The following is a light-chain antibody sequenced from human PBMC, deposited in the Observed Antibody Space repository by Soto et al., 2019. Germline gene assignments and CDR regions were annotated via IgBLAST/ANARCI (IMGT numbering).Light chain of an antibody. CDR3: QQSYRSPYT. CDR1: QSISSY. CDR2: VAS. Sequence: DIQMTQSPSSLSASVGDRVTITCRASQSISSYLNWYQQKPGKAPKFLIYVASTLQSGVPSRFSGSGSGTDFALTITSLQPEDFATYYCQQSYRSPYTFGRGTKSEIK. V-gene: IGKV1-39*01. J-gene: IGKJ2*01.